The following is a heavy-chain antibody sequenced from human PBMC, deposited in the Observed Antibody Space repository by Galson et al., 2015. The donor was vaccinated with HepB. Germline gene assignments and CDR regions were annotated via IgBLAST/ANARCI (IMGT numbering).Heavy chain of an antibody. CDR2: IIPTFGTA. CDR3: ARDRRECSSTSCPLGYDDYYGMDV. Sequence: SVKVSCKASGCIFSTYAISWVRQAPGQGLEWMGWIIPTFGTANYAQKFKGRVTITADKSTSTAYMELSSLRSEDTAVYYCARDRRECSSTSCPLGYDDYYGMDVWGQGTTVTVSS. J-gene: IGHJ6*02. D-gene: IGHD2-2*01. CDR1: GCIFSTYA. V-gene: IGHV1-69*06.